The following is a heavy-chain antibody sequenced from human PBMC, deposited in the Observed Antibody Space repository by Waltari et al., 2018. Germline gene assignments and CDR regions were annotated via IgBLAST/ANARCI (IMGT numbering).Heavy chain of an antibody. D-gene: IGHD1-1*01. CDR1: GYTFTDYY. CDR3: AKVSKTTTGPGT. CDR2: INLNSGAA. J-gene: IGHJ5*02. V-gene: IGHV1-2*02. Sequence: QVHLVQSGAEVKKPGASVKVSCKASGYTFTDYYLHWVRQAPGQGLECMGWINLNSGAANYAQSFQGRVTLTRDTSINTVYMELSRLRSDDTAVYYCAKVSKTTTGPGTWGQGTLITVSS.